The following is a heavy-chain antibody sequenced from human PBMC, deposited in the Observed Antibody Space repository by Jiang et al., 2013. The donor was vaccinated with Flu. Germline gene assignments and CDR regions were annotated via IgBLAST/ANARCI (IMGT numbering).Heavy chain of an antibody. J-gene: IGHJ5*02. V-gene: IGHV4-39*02. Sequence: LLKPSETLSLTCIVSGDSISSSHYYWGWIRQPPGKGLEWIGSIYYSGTTHNNPSLKSRVTISLDTSKNQFSLRLSSVTAADTAVYYCARGPTEDDLWTGFYSFGPWGQGTLVTVSS. CDR3: ARGPTEDDLWTGFYSFGP. CDR2: IYYSGTT. D-gene: IGHD3/OR15-3a*01. CDR1: GDSISSSHYY.